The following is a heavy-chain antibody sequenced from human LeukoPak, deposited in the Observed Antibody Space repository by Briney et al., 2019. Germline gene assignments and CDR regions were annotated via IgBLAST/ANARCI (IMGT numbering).Heavy chain of an antibody. CDR2: IYYTGST. Sequence: SETLSLTCTVSGGSISSSSYYWGWIRQPPGKGLEWIGYIYYTGSTNYNPSLKSRVTISVDTSKNQFSLKLSSVTAADTAVYYCARGADTYGDYWGQGTLVTVSS. CDR1: GGSISSSSYY. D-gene: IGHD5-18*01. CDR3: ARGADTYGDY. J-gene: IGHJ4*02. V-gene: IGHV4-61*05.